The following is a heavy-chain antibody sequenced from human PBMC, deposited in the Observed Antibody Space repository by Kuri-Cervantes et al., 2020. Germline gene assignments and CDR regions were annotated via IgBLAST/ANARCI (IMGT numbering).Heavy chain of an antibody. D-gene: IGHD6-19*01. CDR2: ILRSGNT. CDR3: ARPKSPPYSSGWSWGGDWFDP. Sequence: SETLSLTCTVSGGSINTDTYSWSWIRQPPGRGLEWIGYILRSGNTNYNPSLKSRVTISVDTSKNQFSLSLSSMTAADTAVYYCARPKSPPYSSGWSWGGDWFDPWGQGTLVTVSS. V-gene: IGHV4-61*01. J-gene: IGHJ5*02. CDR1: GGSINTDTYS.